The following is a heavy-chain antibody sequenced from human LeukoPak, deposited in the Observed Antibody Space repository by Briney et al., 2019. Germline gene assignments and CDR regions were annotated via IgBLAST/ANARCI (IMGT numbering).Heavy chain of an antibody. D-gene: IGHD2-15*01. CDR1: GGSISSGSYY. V-gene: IGHV4-61*02. CDR2: IYTSGST. Sequence: SQTLSLTCTVSGGSISSGSYYWSWIRRPAGKGLEWIGRIYTSGSTNYNPSLKSRVTISVDTSKNQFSLKLSSVTAADTAVYYCASTYCSGGSCYYLVYWGQGTLVTVSS. CDR3: ASTYCSGGSCYYLVY. J-gene: IGHJ4*02.